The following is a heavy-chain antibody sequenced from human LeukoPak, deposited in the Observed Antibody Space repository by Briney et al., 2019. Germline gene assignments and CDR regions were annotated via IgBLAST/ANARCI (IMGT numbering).Heavy chain of an antibody. D-gene: IGHD6-19*01. J-gene: IGHJ6*02. CDR3: ASGPGIAVAGTPYYGMDV. CDR2: INPSGGST. V-gene: IGHV1-46*01. Sequence: ASVKVSCKASGYTFTSYYMHWVRQAPAQGLEWMGIINPSGGSTSYAQKFQGRVTMTRDTSTSTVYMELSSLRSEDTAVYYCASGPGIAVAGTPYYGMDVWGQGATVTVSS. CDR1: GYTFTSYY.